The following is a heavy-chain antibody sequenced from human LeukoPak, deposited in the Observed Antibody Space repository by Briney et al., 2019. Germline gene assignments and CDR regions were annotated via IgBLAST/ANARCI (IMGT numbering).Heavy chain of an antibody. CDR3: ARGGYYYDSSGYYARYYYYYMDV. CDR1: GYTFTSYD. V-gene: IGHV1-8*01. J-gene: IGHJ6*03. D-gene: IGHD3-22*01. CDR2: MNPNSGNT. Sequence: GASVKVSCKASGYTFTSYDINWVRQATGQGLEWMGWMNPNSGNTGYAQKFQGRVTMTRNTSISTAYMELSSLRSEDTAVYYCARGGYYYDSSGYYARYYYYYMDVWGKGTTATVSS.